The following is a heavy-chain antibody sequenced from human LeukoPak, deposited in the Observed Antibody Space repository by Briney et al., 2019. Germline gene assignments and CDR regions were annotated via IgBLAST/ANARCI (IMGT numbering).Heavy chain of an antibody. CDR1: GGTFSSYA. CDR3: TRGYYDSTDFEYFHH. CDR2: LIPISTTA. V-gene: IGHV1-69*13. J-gene: IGHJ1*01. D-gene: IGHD3-22*01. Sequence: ASVKVSCKASGGTFSSYAFSWVRQAPGQGLEWMGGLIPISTTANYAQKFQGRVTITADEFTSTAYMELSRLRSDDTAIYYCTRGYYDSTDFEYFHHWGQGTLVTVSS.